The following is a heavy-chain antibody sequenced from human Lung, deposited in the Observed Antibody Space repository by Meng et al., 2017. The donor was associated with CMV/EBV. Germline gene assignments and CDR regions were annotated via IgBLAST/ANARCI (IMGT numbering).Heavy chain of an antibody. J-gene: IGHJ4*02. V-gene: IGHV3-21*04. CDR1: GFSLSDYS. D-gene: IGHD3-3*01. Sequence: ESLKISCAASGFSLSDYSMNWVRQAPGKGLEWVSISSKSEGYIRYADSVKGRFTISRDNAKNSLSLQMNNLRAEDAAVYYCARCYDFWSGYYSDYWGQGXLATVSS. CDR3: ARCYDFWSGYYSDY. CDR2: SSKSEGYI.